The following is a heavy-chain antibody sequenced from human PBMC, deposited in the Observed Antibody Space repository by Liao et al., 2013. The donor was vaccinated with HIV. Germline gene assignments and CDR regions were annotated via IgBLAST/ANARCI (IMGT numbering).Heavy chain of an antibody. D-gene: IGHD5-24*01. V-gene: IGHV4-61*02. CDR1: GGSISSGSYS. Sequence: QVQLQESGPGLVKPSQTLSLTCTVSGGSISSGSYSWTWIRQPAGKGLEWIGHIYASGSTNYNPSLKSRVTISVDTSKNQFSLKLSSVTAADTAVYYCARRRWLQSIDFWGQGTLVTVSS. J-gene: IGHJ4*02. CDR3: ARRRWLQSIDF. CDR2: IYASGST.